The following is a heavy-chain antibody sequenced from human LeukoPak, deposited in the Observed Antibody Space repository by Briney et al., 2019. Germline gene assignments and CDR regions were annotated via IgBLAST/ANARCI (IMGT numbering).Heavy chain of an antibody. CDR3: AKDGAYDWNDKSDY. J-gene: IGHJ4*02. V-gene: IGHV3-7*01. CDR1: GFTFSTYW. CDR2: IKRDGKEK. Sequence: GGSLRLSCAASGFTFSTYWMNWVRQAPGKGLGWVANIKRDGKEKHYVDSVKGRFTISRDNARNSLYLQMSSLRAEDTAVYYCAKDGAYDWNDKSDYWGQGTLVTVSS. D-gene: IGHD1-20*01.